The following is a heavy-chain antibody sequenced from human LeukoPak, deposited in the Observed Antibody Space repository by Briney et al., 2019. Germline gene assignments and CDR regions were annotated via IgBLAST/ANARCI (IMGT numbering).Heavy chain of an antibody. J-gene: IGHJ4*02. Sequence: SQTLSLTCAISGDSFSSKSAAWNWIRQSPSGGLEWLGRTYYRSKWYNDYAVSVKSRITIDPDTSKNQFSLQLHSVTPEDTAVYYCARSPSGSHVDFWGQGTLVTVSS. D-gene: IGHD1-26*01. V-gene: IGHV6-1*01. CDR3: ARSPSGSHVDF. CDR2: TYYRSKWYN. CDR1: GDSFSSKSAA.